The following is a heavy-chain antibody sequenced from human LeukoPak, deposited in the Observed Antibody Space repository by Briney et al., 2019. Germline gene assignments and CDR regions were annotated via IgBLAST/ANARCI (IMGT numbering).Heavy chain of an antibody. CDR1: GYSFTGYY. CDR3: ARYPPDDF. CDR2: INPSSGGT. V-gene: IGHV1-2*02. D-gene: IGHD1-14*01. Sequence: ASLKVSCKASGYSFTGYYLHWVRQAPGQGLEWMGWINPSSGGTNYAQKFRGGVTLTRDTSNTTAYMELSSLRSDDTAVYYCARYPPDDFWGQGTLVTVYS. J-gene: IGHJ4*02.